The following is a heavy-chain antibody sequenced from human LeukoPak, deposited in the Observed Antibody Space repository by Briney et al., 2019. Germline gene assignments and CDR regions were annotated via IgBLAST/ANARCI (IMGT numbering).Heavy chain of an antibody. D-gene: IGHD2-21*01. J-gene: IGHJ1*01. V-gene: IGHV3-23*01. CDR2: ISGSGGST. CDR3: ATGSHIMAYFQH. Sequence: PGGSLRLSCAASGFTFSSYGMSWVRQAPGKGLEWVSAISGSGGSTYYADSVKGRFTISRDNSKNTLYLQMNSLRAEDTAVYYCATGSHIMAYFQHWGQGTLVTVSS. CDR1: GFTFSSYG.